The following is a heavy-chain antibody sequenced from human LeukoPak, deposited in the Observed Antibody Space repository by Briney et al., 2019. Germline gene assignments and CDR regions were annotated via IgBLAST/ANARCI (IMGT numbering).Heavy chain of an antibody. D-gene: IGHD3-16*02. J-gene: IGHJ4*02. Sequence: PGGSLRLSCAASGFTFSSYAMSWVRQAPGRGLEWVSAISGSGGSTYYADSVKGRFTTSRDNSKNTLYLQMNSLRAEDTAVYYCASPLLWGSYRTDYWGQGTLVTVSS. CDR3: ASPLLWGSYRTDY. CDR2: ISGSGGST. V-gene: IGHV3-23*01. CDR1: GFTFSSYA.